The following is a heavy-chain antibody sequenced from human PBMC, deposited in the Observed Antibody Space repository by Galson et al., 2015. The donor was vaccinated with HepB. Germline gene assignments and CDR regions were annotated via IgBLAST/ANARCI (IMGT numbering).Heavy chain of an antibody. CDR3: ARYRDGYNNYFDY. J-gene: IGHJ4*02. D-gene: IGHD5-24*01. V-gene: IGHV1-3*01. CDR2: INAGNGNT. Sequence: SVKVSCKASGYTFTSYAMHWVRQAPGQRLEWMGWINAGNGNTKYSQKFQGRVTITRDTSASTAYMELSSLRSEDTAVYYCARYRDGYNNYFDYWGQGTLVTVSS. CDR1: GYTFTSYA.